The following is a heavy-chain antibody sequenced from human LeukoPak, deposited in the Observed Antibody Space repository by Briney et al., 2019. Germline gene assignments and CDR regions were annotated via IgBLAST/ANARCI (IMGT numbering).Heavy chain of an antibody. CDR1: GGSFSGYY. CDR2: INHSGST. CDR3: ARGIPTEIAAAGNFDY. V-gene: IGHV4-34*01. Sequence: SETLSLTCAVYGGSFSGYYWSWIRQPPGKGLEWIREINHSGSTNYNPSLKSRVTISVDTSKNQFSLKLSSVTAADTAVYYCARGIPTEIAAAGNFDYWGQGTLVTVSS. D-gene: IGHD6-13*01. J-gene: IGHJ4*02.